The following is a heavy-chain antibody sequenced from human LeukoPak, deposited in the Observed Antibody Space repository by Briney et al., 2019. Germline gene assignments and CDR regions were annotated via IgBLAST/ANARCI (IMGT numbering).Heavy chain of an antibody. D-gene: IGHD3-22*01. V-gene: IGHV4-30-4*08. CDR3: AREVGYYDSSGPNYFDY. Sequence: SQTLSLTCTVSGGSISSGDYYWSWIRQPPGKGLEWIGYIYYSGSTYYNPSLKSRVTISVDTSKNQFSLKLSSVTAADTAVYYCAREVGYYDSSGPNYFDYWGQGTLVTVSS. J-gene: IGHJ4*02. CDR1: GGSISSGDYY. CDR2: IYYSGST.